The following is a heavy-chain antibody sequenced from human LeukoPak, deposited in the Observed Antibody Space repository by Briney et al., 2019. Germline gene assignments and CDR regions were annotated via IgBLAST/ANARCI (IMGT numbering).Heavy chain of an antibody. CDR1: GGSIYSNDW. CDR3: ARELPYCSGGSCSETRFDP. Sequence: SGTLSLTCGVSGGSIYSNDWWSWVRQSPGKGLEWIGEIYHRGYTNYNPSLKTRVTISVDMSKNHFSLELTSVTAADTAVYYCARELPYCSGGSCSETRFDPWGQGTLVTVSS. J-gene: IGHJ5*02. D-gene: IGHD2-15*01. CDR2: IYHRGYT. V-gene: IGHV4-4*02.